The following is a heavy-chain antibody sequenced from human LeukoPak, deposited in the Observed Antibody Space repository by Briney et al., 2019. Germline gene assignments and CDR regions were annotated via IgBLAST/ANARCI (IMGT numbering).Heavy chain of an antibody. CDR2: ISSSGSTI. J-gene: IGHJ4*02. D-gene: IGHD2-2*02. CDR3: ARDRRSSIPVDY. V-gene: IGHV3-48*03. Sequence: PGGSLRLSCAASGFTFSSYEMNWVRQAPGKGLEWVSCISSSGSTIYYADSVKGRFTISRDNAKNSLYLQMNSLRAEDTAVYYCARDRRSSIPVDYWGQGTLVTVSS. CDR1: GFTFSSYE.